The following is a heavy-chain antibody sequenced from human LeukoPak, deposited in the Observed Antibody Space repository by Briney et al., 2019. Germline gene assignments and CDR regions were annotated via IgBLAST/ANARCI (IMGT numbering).Heavy chain of an antibody. CDR3: ATGEDIAAAGVSDFDY. CDR2: ISGSGGST. V-gene: IGHV3-23*01. Sequence: PGGSLRLSCAASGFTFSSYAMSWVRQAPGKGLEWVSAISGSGGSTYYADSVKGRFTISRDNSKNTLYLQMNSLRAEDTAVYYCATGEDIAAAGVSDFDYWGQGTLVTVSS. CDR1: GFTFSSYA. D-gene: IGHD6-13*01. J-gene: IGHJ4*02.